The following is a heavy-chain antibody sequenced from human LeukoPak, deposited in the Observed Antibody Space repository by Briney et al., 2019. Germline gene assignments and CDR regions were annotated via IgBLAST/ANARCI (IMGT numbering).Heavy chain of an antibody. CDR1: GFTFSSYG. V-gene: IGHV3-30*02. CDR2: IRYDGSNK. Sequence: GGSLRLSCAASGFTFSSYGMHWVRQAPGKGLEWVAFIRYDGSNKYYADSVKGRFTISRDNAKNSLYLQMNSLRAEDTAVYYCARDGGYSYNDYYYMDVWGKGTTVTISS. CDR3: ARDGGYSYNDYYYMDV. J-gene: IGHJ6*03. D-gene: IGHD5-18*01.